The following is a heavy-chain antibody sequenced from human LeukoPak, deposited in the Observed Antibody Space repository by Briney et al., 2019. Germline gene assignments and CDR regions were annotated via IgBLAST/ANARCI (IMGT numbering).Heavy chain of an antibody. CDR1: GGSISSYY. J-gene: IGHJ4*02. Sequence: PSETLSLTCTVSGGSISSYYWSWIRQPPGKGLEWIGEINHSGSTNYNPSLKSRVTISVDTSKNQFSLKLSSVTAADTAVYYCARGLTTYYYDSSGSIPAYWGQGTLVTVSS. D-gene: IGHD3-22*01. CDR3: ARGLTTYYYDSSGSIPAY. CDR2: INHSGST. V-gene: IGHV4-34*01.